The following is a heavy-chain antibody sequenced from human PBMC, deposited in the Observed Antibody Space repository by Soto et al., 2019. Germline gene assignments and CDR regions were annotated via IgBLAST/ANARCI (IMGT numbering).Heavy chain of an antibody. CDR1: GFTVSSNY. D-gene: IGHD4-4*01. Sequence: EVQLVESGGGFVQPGGSLRLSCAASGFTVSSNYMSWVRQAPGKGLEWVSVIYSGGSTYYADSVKGRFTISRDNSKNTLYLQMNSLRAEDTAVYYCASQFVTTGFDYWGQGTLVTVSS. V-gene: IGHV3-66*04. J-gene: IGHJ4*02. CDR3: ASQFVTTGFDY. CDR2: IYSGGST.